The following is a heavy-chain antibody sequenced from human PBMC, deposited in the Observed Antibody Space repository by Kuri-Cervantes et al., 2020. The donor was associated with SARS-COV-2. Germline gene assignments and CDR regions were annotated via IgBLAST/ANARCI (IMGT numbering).Heavy chain of an antibody. D-gene: IGHD1-26*01. CDR2: IYPTDSDT. V-gene: IGHV5-51*01. CDR3: ARTRGSYYTDAFDL. J-gene: IGHJ3*01. Sequence: GGSLRLSCKGSGFRFTTYWIGWVRQMPGKGLEWMAIIYPTDSDTRYSPSFQGQVTNSADKSISTAYLQWSSLKASDSAMYYCARTRGSYYTDAFDLWGQGTMVTVSS. CDR1: GFRFTTYW.